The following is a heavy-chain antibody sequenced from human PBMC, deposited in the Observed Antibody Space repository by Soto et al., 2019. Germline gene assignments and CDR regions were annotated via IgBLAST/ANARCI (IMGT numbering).Heavy chain of an antibody. V-gene: IGHV4-61*01. CDR2: IYYSGST. D-gene: IGHD3-9*01. CDR3: ANMAYYDILTGLRH. J-gene: IGHJ4*02. CDR1: GGSISSSYY. Sequence: SETLSLTCAVSGGSISSSYYWSWIRQPPGKGLEWIGYIYYSGSTIYNPSLKSRVTISVDTSKNQFSLKLSSVTAADTAVYYCANMAYYDILTGLRHWGQGTRVTVSS.